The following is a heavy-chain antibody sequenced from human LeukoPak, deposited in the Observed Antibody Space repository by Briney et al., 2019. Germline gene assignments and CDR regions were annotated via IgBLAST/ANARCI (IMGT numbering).Heavy chain of an antibody. J-gene: IGHJ4*02. D-gene: IGHD2-2*01. Sequence: ASVKVSCKASGYTFTGYYMHWVRQAPGQGLEWMGWINPNSGGTNYAQKFQGRVTMTRDTSISTAYMELSRLRSDDTAVYYCARDLRIVVVPAALPSDYWGQGTLVTVSS. V-gene: IGHV1-2*02. CDR3: ARDLRIVVVPAALPSDY. CDR1: GYTFTGYY. CDR2: INPNSGGT.